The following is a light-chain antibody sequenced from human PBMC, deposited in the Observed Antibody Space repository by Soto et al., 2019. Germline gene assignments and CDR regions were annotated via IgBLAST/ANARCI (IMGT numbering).Light chain of an antibody. V-gene: IGKV3D-15*01. Sequence: EILMTQSPATLSVSPGESTTLSCRASQSVGNNLAWYQQKPGQAPRLLIYDASNRATGIPARFSGSGSGTEFTLTISSLQPEDFATYYCQQLNSYLWTFGQGTKVDIK. CDR2: DAS. CDR1: QSVGNN. J-gene: IGKJ1*01. CDR3: QQLNSYLWT.